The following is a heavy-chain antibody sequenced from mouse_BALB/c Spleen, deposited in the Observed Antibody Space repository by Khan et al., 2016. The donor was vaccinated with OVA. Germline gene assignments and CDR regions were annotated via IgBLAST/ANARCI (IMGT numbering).Heavy chain of an antibody. J-gene: IGHJ1*01. CDR1: GISITSGNYR. V-gene: IGHV3-5*02. CDR2: IYYSGTV. Sequence: EVELVESGPGLVKPSQTVSLTCTVTGISITSGNYRWSWIRQFPGNKLEWIENIYYSGTVTYHQSLTSRTPITTDTSKNQICLERNALTDEDTATYYWARDYGSLYWYIDVWGAGTAGTGAS. CDR3: ARDYGSLYWYIDV. D-gene: IGHD1-1*01.